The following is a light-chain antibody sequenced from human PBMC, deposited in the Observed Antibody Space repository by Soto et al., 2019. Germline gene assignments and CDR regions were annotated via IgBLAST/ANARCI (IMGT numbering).Light chain of an antibody. CDR3: RLHCRSPCS. Sequence: ESVFNDCPRTLKITPGEGAALSRRASQIVSSSYLAWYQQKPGQAPRLLIYGASSRATGIPDRFSGSGSGTDFTLTISRLEPEDFAVYDCRLHCRSPCSFGLAITV. J-gene: IGKJ1*01. CDR1: QIVSSSY. V-gene: IGKV3-20*01. CDR2: GAS.